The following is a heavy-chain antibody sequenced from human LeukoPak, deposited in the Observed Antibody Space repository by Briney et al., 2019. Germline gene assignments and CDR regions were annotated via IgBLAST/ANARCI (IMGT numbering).Heavy chain of an antibody. J-gene: IGHJ6*02. CDR1: GFTFSSYW. Sequence: GRSLRLSCAASGFTFSSYWMSWVRQAPGKGLEWVANIKQDGSEKYYVDSVKGRFTISRDNAKNSLYLQMNSLRAEDTAVYYCARDIVVVPAAILGVYYYGMDVWGQGTTVTVSS. CDR3: ARDIVVVPAAILGVYYYGMDV. CDR2: IKQDGSEK. D-gene: IGHD2-2*02. V-gene: IGHV3-7*01.